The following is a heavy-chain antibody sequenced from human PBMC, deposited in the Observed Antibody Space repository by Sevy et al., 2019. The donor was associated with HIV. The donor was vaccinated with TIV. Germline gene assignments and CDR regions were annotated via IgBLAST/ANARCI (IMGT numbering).Heavy chain of an antibody. CDR3: TRWKAAQSIFDY. CDR1: GFTFGDYC. J-gene: IGHJ4*02. D-gene: IGHD6-13*01. CDR2: LKSDVYCGKV. V-gene: IGHV3-49*04. Sequence: GGSLRLSCTASGFTFGDYCMSWVRQAPGKGLEWVAFLKSDVYCGKVDDAASVRGRFVISRDDSKTIAYLQMNDLKTEDTGVYYCTRWKAAQSIFDYWGQGALVTVSS.